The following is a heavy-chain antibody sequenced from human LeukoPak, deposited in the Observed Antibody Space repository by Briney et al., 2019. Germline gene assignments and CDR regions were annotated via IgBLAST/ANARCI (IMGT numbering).Heavy chain of an antibody. CDR2: IIPIFGTA. CDR3: ARVVFYDSSGYYNGWFDP. Sequence: SVKVSCKASGGTFSSYAISWVRQAPGQGLEWMGGIIPIFGTANYAQKFQGRVAITADESTGTAYMELSSLRSEDTAVYYCARVVFYDSSGYYNGWFDPWGQGTLVTVSS. D-gene: IGHD3-22*01. V-gene: IGHV1-69*01. CDR1: GGTFSSYA. J-gene: IGHJ5*02.